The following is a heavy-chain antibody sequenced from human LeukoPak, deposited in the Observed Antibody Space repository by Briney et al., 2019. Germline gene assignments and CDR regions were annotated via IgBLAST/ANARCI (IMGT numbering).Heavy chain of an antibody. CDR1: GFTFSIYA. Sequence: PGGSLRLSCAASGFTFSIYAMTWVRQAPGKGLEWVSTISGGGGATFYADSVKGRFTISRDNSKNTLYMQMTSLRAEDTAAYYCAKNPPRPDTRYYYYYMDVWGKGTTVTVSS. CDR3: AKNPPRPDTRYYYYYMDV. D-gene: IGHD3-3*01. J-gene: IGHJ6*03. CDR2: ISGGGGAT. V-gene: IGHV3-23*01.